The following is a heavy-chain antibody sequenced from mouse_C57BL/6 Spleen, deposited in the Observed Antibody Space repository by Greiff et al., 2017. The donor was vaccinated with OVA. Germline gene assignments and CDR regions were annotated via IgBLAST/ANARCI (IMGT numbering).Heavy chain of an antibody. CDR2: ISNGGGST. CDR3: ARQDYGNYVPFAY. D-gene: IGHD2-1*01. V-gene: IGHV5-12*01. J-gene: IGHJ3*01. CDR1: GFTFSDYY. Sequence: EVQGVESGGGLVQPGGSLKLSCAASGFTFSDYYMYWVRQTPEKRLEWVAYISNGGGSTYYPDTVKGRFTISRDNAKNTLYLQMSRLKSEDTAMYYCARQDYGNYVPFAYWGQGTLVTVSA.